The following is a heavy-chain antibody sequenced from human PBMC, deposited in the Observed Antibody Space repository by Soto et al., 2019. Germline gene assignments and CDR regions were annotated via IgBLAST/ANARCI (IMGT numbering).Heavy chain of an antibody. J-gene: IGHJ4*02. Sequence: PSETLSLTCAVCGGSISSGGYSWSWIRQPPGKGLEWIGYIYHSGSTYYNPSLKSRVTISVDRSKNQFSLKLSSVTAADTAVYYCARGSHYYDSSGYYPPTFDYWGQGTLVTVSS. CDR2: IYHSGST. CDR3: ARGSHYYDSSGYYPPTFDY. D-gene: IGHD3-22*01. CDR1: GGSISSGGYS. V-gene: IGHV4-30-2*01.